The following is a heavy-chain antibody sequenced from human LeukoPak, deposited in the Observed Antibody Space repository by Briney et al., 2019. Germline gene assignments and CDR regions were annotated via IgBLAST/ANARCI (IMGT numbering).Heavy chain of an antibody. Sequence: SETLSLTCAVHGGSFSGFYWTWMRQPPGKGPEWIGEIFPGGRINYNPSLQSRVTTSGDTSKNQFSLKVSSVTAADTAVYYFARGLGEGYSDHWGQGTVVTVSP. CDR2: IFPGGRI. V-gene: IGHV4-34*01. CDR3: ARGLGEGYSDH. J-gene: IGHJ4*02. CDR1: GGSFSGFY.